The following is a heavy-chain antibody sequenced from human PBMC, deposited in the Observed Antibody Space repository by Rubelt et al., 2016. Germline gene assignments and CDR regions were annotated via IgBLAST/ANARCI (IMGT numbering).Heavy chain of an antibody. CDR1: GFTFSSYS. CDR2: ISSSSSYI. Sequence: AASGFTFSSYSMNWVRQAPGKGLEWVSSISSSSSYIYYADSVKGRFTISRDNAKNSLYLQMNSLRAEDTAVYYFARVDCSSTSCYADNYYYYGMDVWGQGTTVTVSS. J-gene: IGHJ6*02. V-gene: IGHV3-21*01. CDR3: ARVDCSSTSCYADNYYYYGMDV. D-gene: IGHD2-2*01.